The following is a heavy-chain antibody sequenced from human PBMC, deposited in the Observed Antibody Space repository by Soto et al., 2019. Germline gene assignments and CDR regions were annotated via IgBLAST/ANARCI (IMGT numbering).Heavy chain of an antibody. J-gene: IGHJ5*02. D-gene: IGHD2-2*01. Sequence: GGSLRLSCAASGFTFSNAWMSWVRQAPGKGLEWVGRIKSKTDGGTTDYAAPVKGRFTISRDDSKNTLYLQMNSLKTEDTAVYYCTTDLFLSVQYQLLTGPYTFDPWGQGTLVTVSS. V-gene: IGHV3-15*01. CDR2: IKSKTDGGTT. CDR1: GFTFSNAW. CDR3: TTDLFLSVQYQLLTGPYTFDP.